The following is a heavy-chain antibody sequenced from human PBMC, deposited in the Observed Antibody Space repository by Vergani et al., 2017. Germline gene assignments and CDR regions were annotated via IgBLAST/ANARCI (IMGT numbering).Heavy chain of an antibody. CDR1: GFTFSSYG. CDR3: ASGETGTDFDY. J-gene: IGHJ4*02. D-gene: IGHD1-1*01. Sequence: QVQLVESGGGVVQPGRSLRLSCAASGFTFSSYGMHWVRQAPGKGLEWVAVISYDGSNKDYADSVKGRFTISRDNSENTLYLQMNSRRAGDTAVYYCASGETGTDFDYWGQGTLVTVPS. CDR2: ISYDGSNK. V-gene: IGHV3-30*03.